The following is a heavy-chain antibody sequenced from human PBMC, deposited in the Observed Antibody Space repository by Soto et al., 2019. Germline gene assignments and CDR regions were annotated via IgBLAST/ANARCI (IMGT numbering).Heavy chain of an antibody. CDR1: GFTFSSYG. J-gene: IGHJ4*02. Sequence: GGSLRLSCVSSGFTFSSYGTHWVRQAPGKGLEWVAVISYDGSNKYYADSVKGRFTISRDNAKNSLYLQMNSLRAEDTAVYYCARGLYCSSSSCYQGFVDYWGQGTLVTVS. V-gene: IGHV3-33*05. D-gene: IGHD2-2*01. CDR3: ARGLYCSSSSCYQGFVDY. CDR2: ISYDGSNK.